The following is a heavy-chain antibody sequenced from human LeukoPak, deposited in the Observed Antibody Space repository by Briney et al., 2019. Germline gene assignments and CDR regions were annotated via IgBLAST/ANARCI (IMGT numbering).Heavy chain of an antibody. CDR2: IWYDGSNK. D-gene: IGHD2-8*01. CDR1: GFTFSSYG. Sequence: GGSLRLSCAASGFTFSSYGMHWVRQAPGKGLEWVAVIWYDGSNKYYADSVKGRFTISRDNSKNTLYLQMNSLRAEDTAVYYCASSYCTNGVCYTAPLSYWGQGTLVTVSS. J-gene: IGHJ4*02. V-gene: IGHV3-33*01. CDR3: ASSYCTNGVCYTAPLSY.